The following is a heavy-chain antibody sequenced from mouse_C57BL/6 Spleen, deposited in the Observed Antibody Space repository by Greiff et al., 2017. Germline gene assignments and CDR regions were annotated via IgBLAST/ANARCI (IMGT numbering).Heavy chain of an antibody. CDR1: GYSITSGYY. Sequence: EVQLQESGPGLVKPSQSLSLTCSVTGYSITSGYYWNWIRQFPGNKLEWMGYISYDGSNNYDPSLKNRISITRDTSKNQFFLKLNSVTTEDTATYYCARGLREVAYWGQGTLVTVSA. J-gene: IGHJ3*01. CDR3: ARGLREVAY. V-gene: IGHV3-6*01. D-gene: IGHD1-1*01. CDR2: ISYDGSN.